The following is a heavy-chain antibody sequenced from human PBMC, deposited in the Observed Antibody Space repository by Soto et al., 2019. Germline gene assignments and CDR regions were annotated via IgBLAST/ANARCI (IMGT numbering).Heavy chain of an antibody. Sequence: EVQLLESGGGLVQPGGSLRLLCEGSGFTFSSYTMNWVRQAPGKGLEWVSSISGSGGSIYYADSVKGRFTISRDNSKNRVYLQMNSLRGEDTAVYYCVKTPCRGTTCYIADGFDVWGQGTKVTVSS. CDR2: ISGSGGSI. V-gene: IGHV3-23*01. CDR3: VKTPCRGTTCYIADGFDV. CDR1: GFTFSSYT. J-gene: IGHJ3*01. D-gene: IGHD2-2*02.